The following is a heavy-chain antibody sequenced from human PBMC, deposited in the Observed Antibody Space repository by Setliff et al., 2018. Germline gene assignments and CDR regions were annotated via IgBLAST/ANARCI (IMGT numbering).Heavy chain of an antibody. CDR1: GYPFVGYF. CDR3: AKQGDLAFDY. D-gene: IGHD3-16*01. J-gene: IGHJ4*02. CDR2: IDPKSGRT. V-gene: IGHV1-2*02. Sequence: ASVKVSCKTSGYPFVGYFIYWMRQAPGQGLEWVGWIDPKSGRTKYAVKFQGRVTMTRDTPSSTIYMEVNGLTSDDTAVYFCAKQGDLAFDYWGQGTLVTVSS.